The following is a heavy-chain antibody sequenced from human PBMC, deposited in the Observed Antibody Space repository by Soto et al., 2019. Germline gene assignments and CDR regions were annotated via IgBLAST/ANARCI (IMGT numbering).Heavy chain of an antibody. CDR1: GFTFSSYG. D-gene: IGHD6-13*01. CDR3: AKAAYSSSWFAHLGRDYFDY. V-gene: IGHV3-30*18. CDR2: ISYDGSNK. Sequence: QVQLVESGGGVVQPGRSLRLSCAASGFTFSSYGMHWVRQAPGKGLEWVAVISYDGSNKYYADSVKGRFTISRDNSKNTLYLQMKRLRAEDTAVYYCAKAAYSSSWFAHLGRDYFDYGGQGTLVTVSS. J-gene: IGHJ4*02.